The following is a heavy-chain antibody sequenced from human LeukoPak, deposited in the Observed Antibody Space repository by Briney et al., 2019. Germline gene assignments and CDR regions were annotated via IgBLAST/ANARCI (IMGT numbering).Heavy chain of an antibody. CDR2: IKQDGSEK. J-gene: IGHJ6*03. D-gene: IGHD3-9*01. CDR1: GFTFSSYW. Sequence: GGSLRLSCAASGFTFSSYWMSWVRQAPGKGLEWVANIKQDGSEKYYVDSVKGRFTISRDNAKNSLYLQMNSLRAEDTAVYYCARVLRYFAYYYYMDVWGKGTTVTISS. V-gene: IGHV3-7*04. CDR3: ARVLRYFAYYYYMDV.